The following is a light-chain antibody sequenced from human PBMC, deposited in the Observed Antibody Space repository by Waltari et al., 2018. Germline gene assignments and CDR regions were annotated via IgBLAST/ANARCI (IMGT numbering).Light chain of an antibody. CDR2: EVS. V-gene: IGLV2-14*01. J-gene: IGLJ3*02. Sequence: QSALTQPASVSESPGQSITISCTGTSSDVGAYNYVSWYQHHPGKAPKVMIYEVSNRPSGVSNRFSGSKSANTASLTISGLQAEDEADYYCSSYTTSSTLGVFGGGTKLTVL. CDR1: SSDVGAYNY. CDR3: SSYTTSSTLGV.